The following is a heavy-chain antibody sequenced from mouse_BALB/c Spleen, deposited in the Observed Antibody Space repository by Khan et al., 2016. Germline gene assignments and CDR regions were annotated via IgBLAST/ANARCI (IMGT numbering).Heavy chain of an antibody. CDR3: ASTFWYFDV. J-gene: IGHJ1*01. Sequence: EVQLLESGGGLVQPGGSLKLSCAASGFEFSRYWMRWVRQAPGKGLEWIGEINPYSSTINYTPSLKDKFIISRDNAKNTLYLQMSKVRSEDTALXYCASTFWYFDVWGAGTTVTVSS. CDR2: INPYSSTI. V-gene: IGHV4-1*02. CDR1: GFEFSRYW.